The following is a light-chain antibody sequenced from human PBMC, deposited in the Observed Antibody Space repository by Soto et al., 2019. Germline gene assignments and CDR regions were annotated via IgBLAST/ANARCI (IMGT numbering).Light chain of an antibody. V-gene: IGKV3-20*01. CDR1: QSVSSNY. CDR2: GAS. Sequence: EVVLTQSPGTLSLSPGEAATLSCRASQSVSSNYLAWYQQKPGQSPTLVIYGASGRATGIPDRFSGSGSGTEFTLTISRLESEDFAVYFCQQYDSSPWTFGQGTKVDIK. CDR3: QQYDSSPWT. J-gene: IGKJ1*01.